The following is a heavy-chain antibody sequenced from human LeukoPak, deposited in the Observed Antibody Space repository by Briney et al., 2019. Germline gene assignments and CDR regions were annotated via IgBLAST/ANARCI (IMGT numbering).Heavy chain of an antibody. CDR1: GGSISSYY. J-gene: IGHJ4*02. Sequence: PSETLSLTCTVSGGSISSYYWSWIRQPPGKGLEWIGYIYYSGSTNYNPSLKSRVTISVDTSKNQFSLKLSSVTAADTAVYYCARVSMTTVVTLDYWGQGTLVTVSS. CDR3: ARVSMTTVVTLDY. V-gene: IGHV4-59*01. D-gene: IGHD4-23*01. CDR2: IYYSGST.